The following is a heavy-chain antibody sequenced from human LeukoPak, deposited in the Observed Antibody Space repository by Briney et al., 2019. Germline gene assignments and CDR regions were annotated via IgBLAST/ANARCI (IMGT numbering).Heavy chain of an antibody. CDR3: ARDDWELRGAFDY. CDR1: GYTFPGYY. Sequence: ASVKVSCKASGYTFPGYYMHRVRQAPGQGLEWMGWINPNSGGTNYAQKFQGRVTMTRDTSISTAYMELSRLRSDDTAVYYCARDDWELRGAFDYWGQGTLVTVSS. CDR2: INPNSGGT. V-gene: IGHV1-2*02. D-gene: IGHD1-26*01. J-gene: IGHJ4*02.